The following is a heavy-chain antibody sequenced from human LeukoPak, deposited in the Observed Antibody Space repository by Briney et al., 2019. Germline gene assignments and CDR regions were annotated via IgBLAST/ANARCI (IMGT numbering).Heavy chain of an antibody. Sequence: GGSLRLSCAASGFTFSSYAMSWVRQALGKGLEWVSAISGSGGSTYYADSVKGRFTISRDNSKNTLYLQMNSLRAEDTAVYYCANDSLWFEVVVAATRFDYWGQGTLVTVSS. CDR2: ISGSGGST. CDR3: ANDSLWFEVVVAATRFDY. J-gene: IGHJ4*02. V-gene: IGHV3-23*01. D-gene: IGHD2-15*01. CDR1: GFTFSSYA.